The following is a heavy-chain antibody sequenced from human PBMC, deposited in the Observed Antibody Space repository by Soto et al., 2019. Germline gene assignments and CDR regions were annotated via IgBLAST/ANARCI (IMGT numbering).Heavy chain of an antibody. CDR2: ISGSGGST. V-gene: IGHV3-23*01. D-gene: IGHD6-6*01. J-gene: IGHJ6*02. CDR3: AKLEQLAPYYYYGMDV. CDR1: GFTFSSYA. Sequence: GGSLRLSCAASGFTFSSYAMSWVRQAPGKGLEWVSAISGSGGSTYYADSVKGRFTISRDNSKNTLYLQMNSLRAEDTAVYYCAKLEQLAPYYYYGMDVWGQGTTVTSP.